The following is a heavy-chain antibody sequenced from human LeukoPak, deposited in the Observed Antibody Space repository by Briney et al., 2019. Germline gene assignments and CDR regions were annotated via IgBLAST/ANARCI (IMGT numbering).Heavy chain of an antibody. CDR3: ARDTRGSYWGDDAFDI. D-gene: IGHD1-26*01. Sequence: SQTLSLTCTVSGGSISSGDYYWSWIRQPPGKGLEYIGYIYYSGSTNYNPSLKSRVTISVDTSKNQFSLKLSSVTAADTAVYYCARDTRGSYWGDDAFDIWGQGTMVTVSS. CDR1: GGSISSGDYY. CDR2: IYYSGST. J-gene: IGHJ3*02. V-gene: IGHV4-61*08.